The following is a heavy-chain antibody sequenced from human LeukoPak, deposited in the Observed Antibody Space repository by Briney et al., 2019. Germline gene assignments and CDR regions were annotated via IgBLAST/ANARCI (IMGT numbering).Heavy chain of an antibody. CDR2: INPNSGVT. D-gene: IGHD5-24*01. CDR1: GYTFVGYY. CDR3: ARVKGMAIFDY. J-gene: IGHJ4*02. V-gene: IGHV1-2*02. Sequence: ASVKVSCKASGYTFVGYYIHWVRQAPGQGLEWMGWINPNSGVTNYAQKFQGRVTLTRDTSISTTYMDLTRLTSDDTAVYYCARVKGMAIFDYWGQGTLVTVSS.